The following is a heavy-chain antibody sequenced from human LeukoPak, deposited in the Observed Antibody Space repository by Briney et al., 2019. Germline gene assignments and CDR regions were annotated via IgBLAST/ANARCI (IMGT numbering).Heavy chain of an antibody. V-gene: IGHV3-23*01. D-gene: IGHD1-26*01. Sequence: PGGSLRLSCAASGFTFSSYAMSWVRQAPGMGLEWVSAISGSGGSTYYADSVKGRFTISRDYAKNTLYLQMNSLRAEDTAVYYCARGGSYSFDYWGQGTLVTVSS. J-gene: IGHJ4*02. CDR1: GFTFSSYA. CDR3: ARGGSYSFDY. CDR2: ISGSGGST.